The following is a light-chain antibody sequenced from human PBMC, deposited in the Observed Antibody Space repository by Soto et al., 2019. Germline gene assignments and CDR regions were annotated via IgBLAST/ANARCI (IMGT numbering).Light chain of an antibody. Sequence: QSVLTQPPSVSGAPGQRVTISCTGSSSNIGTGYDVHWYQQVPGAAPKLLIYGNRNRPSGLPDRFSGSKSGTSASLAITGLQAEDEAEYYCQSYDSPLSGFVVFGGGTKLTVL. V-gene: IGLV1-40*01. CDR1: SSNIGTGYD. CDR2: GNR. J-gene: IGLJ2*01. CDR3: QSYDSPLSGFVV.